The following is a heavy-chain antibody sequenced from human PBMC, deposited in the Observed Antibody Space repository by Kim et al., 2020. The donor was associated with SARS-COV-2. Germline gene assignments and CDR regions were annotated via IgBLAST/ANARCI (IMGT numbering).Heavy chain of an antibody. J-gene: IGHJ5*02. Sequence: SETLSLTCTVSGASISSNNWWNWVRQPPGKGLEWIGEIHHTGSIKYNPSLTGRLSVSVDKSKNQFSLNLFTVTAADTTMYFCARRLFGSSTFWFDPWGQGTLVIVSS. D-gene: IGHD2-2*01. CDR1: GASISSNNW. V-gene: IGHV4-4*02. CDR2: IHHTGSI. CDR3: ARRLFGSSTFWFDP.